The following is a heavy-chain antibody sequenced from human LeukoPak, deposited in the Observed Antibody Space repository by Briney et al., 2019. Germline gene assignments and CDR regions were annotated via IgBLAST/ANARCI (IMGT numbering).Heavy chain of an antibody. CDR1: GFTFSSYG. D-gene: IGHD3-9*01. V-gene: IGHV3-30*18. J-gene: IGHJ4*02. Sequence: GRSLRLSCASSGFTFSSYGMHWVRQAPGKGLEWVAVISYDGSNKYYADSVKGRSTISRDNSKNTLYLQMNSLRADDTAVYYCAKGLRYSDNWGQGTLVTVSS. CDR2: ISYDGSNK. CDR3: AKGLRYSDN.